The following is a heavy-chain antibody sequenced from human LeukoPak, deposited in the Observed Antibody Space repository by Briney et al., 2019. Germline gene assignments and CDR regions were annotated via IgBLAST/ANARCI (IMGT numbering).Heavy chain of an antibody. CDR3: ARDRDYFGSGSYYNHRAPYFDL. V-gene: IGHV1-18*01. D-gene: IGHD3-10*01. CDR1: GYTFTSYG. J-gene: IGHJ4*02. Sequence: GASVKVSCKASGYTFTSYGISWVRQAPGQGLEWMGWISGYNGNTNFAQKLQGRVTMTTDTYMNIAYMELRSLRSDDTAVYYCARDRDYFGSGSYYNHRAPYFDLWGQGTLVTVSS. CDR2: ISGYNGNT.